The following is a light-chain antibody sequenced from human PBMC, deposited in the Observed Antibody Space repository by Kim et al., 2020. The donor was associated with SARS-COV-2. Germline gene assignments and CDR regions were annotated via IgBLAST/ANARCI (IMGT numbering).Light chain of an antibody. V-gene: IGKV3-15*01. CDR2: DAS. CDR3: QQYNDWPPLT. CDR1: QSIRSK. J-gene: IGKJ4*01. Sequence: SPGERATLSCRASQSIRSKLAWYQQKPGRAPRLLIYDASTRATGTPARFSGSGSGTEFTLSISSLQSEDFAVYFCQQYNDWPPLTFGGGTKVDIK.